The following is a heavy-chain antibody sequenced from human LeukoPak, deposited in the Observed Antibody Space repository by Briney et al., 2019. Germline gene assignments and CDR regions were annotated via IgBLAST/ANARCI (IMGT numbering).Heavy chain of an antibody. Sequence: GESLNISCKGSGYSFTSYWIGWVRQMPGKGLEWMGIIYPGDSDTRYSPSFQGQVTISADKSISTAYLQWSSLKASDTAMYYCARRRKSRYYYDSSGYPDAFDIWGQGTMVTVSS. J-gene: IGHJ3*02. CDR2: IYPGDSDT. CDR3: ARRRKSRYYYDSSGYPDAFDI. CDR1: GYSFTSYW. V-gene: IGHV5-51*01. D-gene: IGHD3-22*01.